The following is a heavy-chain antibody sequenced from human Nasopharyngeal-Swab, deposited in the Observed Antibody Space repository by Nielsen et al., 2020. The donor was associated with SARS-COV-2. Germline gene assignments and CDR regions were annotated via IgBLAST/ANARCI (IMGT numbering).Heavy chain of an antibody. D-gene: IGHD2-2*01. CDR3: ARDDVYCSSTSCYRAPLNY. Sequence: RQPPGKGLEWIGYIYYSGSTYYNPSLKSRVTISVDTSKNQFSLKLSSVTAADTAVYYCARDDVYCSSTSCYRAPLNYWGQGTLVTVSS. J-gene: IGHJ4*02. V-gene: IGHV4-30-4*01. CDR2: IYYSGST.